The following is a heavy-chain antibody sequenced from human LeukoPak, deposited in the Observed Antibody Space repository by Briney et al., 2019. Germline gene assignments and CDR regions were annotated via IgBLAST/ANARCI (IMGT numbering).Heavy chain of an antibody. Sequence: PSETLSLTCTVSGGSIGRSSYWWDWIRQPPGKGLEWIGSIYYGGTTNYNPSLKSRVTISVDTSKNQFSLKLSSVTAADTAVYYCASNYYDSSGFDYWGQGTLVTVSS. V-gene: IGHV4-39*07. J-gene: IGHJ4*02. CDR1: GGSIGRSSYW. CDR3: ASNYYDSSGFDY. CDR2: IYYGGTT. D-gene: IGHD3-22*01.